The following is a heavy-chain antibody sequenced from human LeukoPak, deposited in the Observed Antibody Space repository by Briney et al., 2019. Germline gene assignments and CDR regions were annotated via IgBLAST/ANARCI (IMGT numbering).Heavy chain of an antibody. CDR2: IYTGRTT. V-gene: IGHV3-66*01. CDR3: AKDHSSGWPYCFPY. CDR1: GFSVASFY. D-gene: IGHD6-19*01. Sequence: PGGSLRLSCAVSGFSVASFYMSWVRQAPGKGLECVSIIYTGRTTKYADTVKGRFTISRDNSNNTLFLQMNSLRAEDTAVYYCAKDHSSGWPYCFPYWGQGTLVTVSS. J-gene: IGHJ4*02.